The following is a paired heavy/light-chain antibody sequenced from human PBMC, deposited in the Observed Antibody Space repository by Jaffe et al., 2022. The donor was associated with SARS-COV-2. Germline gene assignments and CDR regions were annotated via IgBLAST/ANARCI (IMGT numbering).Heavy chain of an antibody. J-gene: IGHJ4*02. CDR3: ARAPYHCSGGSCYYYYFDY. CDR2: IIPIFGTA. V-gene: IGHV1-69*01. CDR1: GGTFSSYA. Sequence: QVQLVQSGAEVKKPGSSVKVSCKASGGTFSSYAISWVRQAPGQGLEWMGGIIPIFGTANYAQKFQGRVTITADESTSTAYMELSSLRSEDTAVYYCARAPYHCSGGSCYYYYFDYWGQGTLVTVSS. D-gene: IGHD2-15*01.
Light chain of an antibody. CDR1: QSVSSN. CDR3: QQYNNWPPT. CDR2: GAS. J-gene: IGKJ3*01. V-gene: IGKV3-15*01. Sequence: EIVMTQSPATLSVSPGERATLSCRASQSVSSNLAWYQQKPGQAPRLLIYGASTRATGIPARFSGSGSGTEFTLTISSLQSEDFAVYYCQQYNNWPPTFGPGTKVDIK.